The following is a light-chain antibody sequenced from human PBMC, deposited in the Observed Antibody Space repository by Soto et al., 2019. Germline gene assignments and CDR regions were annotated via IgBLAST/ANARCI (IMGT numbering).Light chain of an antibody. V-gene: IGKV3-20*01. CDR3: HQYVSSWT. CDR2: GAS. Sequence: IVMKKSPGTLSLSQGERATLSCRASQSVSSTYVAWYQQKSGQAPRLLIYGASSRATGIPDRFSGSGSGTDFTLTISRLEPEDFAVYYCHQYVSSWTFGQGTKVDIK. CDR1: QSVSSTY. J-gene: IGKJ1*01.